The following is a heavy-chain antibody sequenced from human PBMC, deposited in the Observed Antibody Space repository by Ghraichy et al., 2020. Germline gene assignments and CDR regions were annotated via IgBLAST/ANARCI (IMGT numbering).Heavy chain of an antibody. CDR3: AKLSRLTTLHPGVGYHSMDV. CDR1: GGSISGSH. D-gene: IGHD1-1*01. CDR2: VYYIGNT. V-gene: IGHV4-59*08. J-gene: IGHJ6*02. Sequence: SETLSLTCSVSGGSISGSHWSWIRRPPGMGLEWIGYVYYIGNTNYNPSLESRLTISVDMSKNQFSLHLRSVTAADTAVYYCAKLSRLTTLHPGVGYHSMDVWGQGTAVPVS.